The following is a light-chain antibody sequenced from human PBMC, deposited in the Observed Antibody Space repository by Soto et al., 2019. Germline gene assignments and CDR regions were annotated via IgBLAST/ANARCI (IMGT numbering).Light chain of an antibody. CDR3: QQYGGSPRT. Sequence: EIVLTQSPGTLSLSPGERATLSCRASQSINNNYLAWYQQKRGQAPRLLIYGASSSATGIPDTFSGSGSGTGFTLTISRLEPEDLAVYYCQQYGGSPRTFGQGTKVEI. J-gene: IGKJ1*01. V-gene: IGKV3-20*01. CDR1: QSINNNY. CDR2: GAS.